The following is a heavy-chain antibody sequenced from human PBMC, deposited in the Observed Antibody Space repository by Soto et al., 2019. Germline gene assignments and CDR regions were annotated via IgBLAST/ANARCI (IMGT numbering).Heavy chain of an antibody. V-gene: IGHV3-23*05. CDR3: TKDVTGDIGADF. J-gene: IGHJ4*02. CDR1: GFAFSNCA. CDR2: IKTSGDTT. D-gene: IGHD2-21*02. Sequence: PGRSLRLSCAASGFAFSNCAMSWVRQAPGKGLEWVSTIKTSGDTTFYADPVKGRFTTSRDDSKNTLYLQMNSLRAEDTATYYCTKDVTGDIGADFWGQGTPVTVSS.